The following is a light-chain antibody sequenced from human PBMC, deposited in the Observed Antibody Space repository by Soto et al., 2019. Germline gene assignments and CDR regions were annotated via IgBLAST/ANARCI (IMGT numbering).Light chain of an antibody. V-gene: IGKV1-39*01. Sequence: DIQMTQSPSSLSASVGDRVTITCRASQSISSYLNWYQQKPGKAPKRLIYAAPSLQSGVPSRFSGSGSATDLTLTISSLQPEDFATYYCQQSYSTPPWTFGQGTKVEIK. CDR3: QQSYSTPPWT. CDR1: QSISSY. J-gene: IGKJ1*01. CDR2: AAP.